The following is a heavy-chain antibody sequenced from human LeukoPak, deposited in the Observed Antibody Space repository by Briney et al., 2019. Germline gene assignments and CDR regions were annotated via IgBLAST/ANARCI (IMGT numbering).Heavy chain of an antibody. J-gene: IGHJ4*02. CDR2: IYHSGST. V-gene: IGHV4-38-2*02. D-gene: IGHD3-3*01. Sequence: SETLSLTCTVSGGSISSGYYWGWIRQPPGKGLEWIGSIYHSGSTYYNPSLKSRVTISVDTSKNQFSLKLSSVTAADTAVYYCASLHTIFGHWGQGTLVTVSS. CDR3: ASLHTIFGH. CDR1: GGSISSGYY.